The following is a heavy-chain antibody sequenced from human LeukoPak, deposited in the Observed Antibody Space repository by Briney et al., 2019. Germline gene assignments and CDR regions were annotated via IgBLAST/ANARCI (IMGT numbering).Heavy chain of an antibody. Sequence: GGSLRLSCAASGFTFSSYGMHWVRQAPGKGLEWVAVIWYDGSNKYYADSVKGRFTISRDNSENTLYLQMNSLRAEDTAVYYCARDGNIAARRGGAFDIWGQGTMVTVSS. D-gene: IGHD6-6*01. CDR1: GFTFSSYG. J-gene: IGHJ3*02. CDR2: IWYDGSNK. CDR3: ARDGNIAARRGGAFDI. V-gene: IGHV3-33*01.